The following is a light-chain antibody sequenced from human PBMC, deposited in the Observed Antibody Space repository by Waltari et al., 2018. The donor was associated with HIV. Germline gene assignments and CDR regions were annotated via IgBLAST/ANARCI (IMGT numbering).Light chain of an antibody. V-gene: IGLV1-44*01. CDR2: IHD. CDR1: YSTIGSRT. CDR3: AAWDDNLSGPV. J-gene: IGLJ2*01. Sequence: QSVLTQPPSVSGTPGQRVTISCSGGYSTIGSRTVSWYQHLPGTAPKLLMYIHDHRPSGVAGRFSGSTSGTSASLAISGLQPDDEGDYYCAAWDDNLSGPVFGGGTKLTVL.